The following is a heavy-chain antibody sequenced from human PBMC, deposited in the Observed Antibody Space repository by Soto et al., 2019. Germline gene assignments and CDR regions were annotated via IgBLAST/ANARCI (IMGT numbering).Heavy chain of an antibody. CDR2: IIPIFGTA. CDR3: ARELAVAGRGAFDI. J-gene: IGHJ3*02. Sequence: QVQLVQSGAEVQKPGSSVKVSCKASGGTFSSYAISWVRQAPGQGLEWMGGIIPIFGTANYAQKFQGRVTITADKSTSTAYMELSSLRSEDTAVYYCARELAVAGRGAFDIWGQGTMVTVSS. D-gene: IGHD6-19*01. CDR1: GGTFSSYA. V-gene: IGHV1-69*06.